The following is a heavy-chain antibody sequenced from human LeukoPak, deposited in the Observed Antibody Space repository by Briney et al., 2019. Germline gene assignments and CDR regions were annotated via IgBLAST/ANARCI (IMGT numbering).Heavy chain of an antibody. CDR3: AELGITMIGGV. D-gene: IGHD3-10*02. J-gene: IGHJ6*04. CDR2: ISGSGTTI. V-gene: IGHV3-48*03. CDR1: GFTFSSYE. Sequence: GGSLRLSCAASGFTFSSYEINWVRRAPGKGLEWISYISGSGTTIYYAESVKGRFTISRDNAKNSVYLQMNSLRAEDTAVYYCAELGITMIGGVWGKGTTVTISS.